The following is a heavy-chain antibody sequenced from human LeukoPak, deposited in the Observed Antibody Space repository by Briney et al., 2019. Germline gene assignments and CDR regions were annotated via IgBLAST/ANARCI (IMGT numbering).Heavy chain of an antibody. J-gene: IGHJ4*02. CDR3: ARQVGYCSGGSCSKTRPFDY. Sequence: SETLSLTCTVSGGSISSSYWSWIRQPPGKGLEWIGYIYYSGSTKYNPSLKSRVTISVDTSKNQFSLKLSSVTAADTAVYYCARQVGYCSGGSCSKTRPFDYWGQGTLVTVSS. D-gene: IGHD2-15*01. CDR1: GGSISSSY. CDR2: IYYSGST. V-gene: IGHV4-59*08.